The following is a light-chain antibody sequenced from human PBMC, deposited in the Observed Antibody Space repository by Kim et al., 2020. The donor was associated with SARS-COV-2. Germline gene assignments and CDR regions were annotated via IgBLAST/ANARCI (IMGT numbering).Light chain of an antibody. CDR3: QQYDRPPYT. V-gene: IGKV3-20*01. CDR2: GTS. Sequence: PGGRPALSCKCSESVGAKPLSWIQQKPGQAPRALIYGTSNRATGIPDRFSASESGTDFTLTISRLEPEDFAVYYCQQYDRPPYTFGQGTKLEI. J-gene: IGKJ2*01. CDR1: ESVGAKP.